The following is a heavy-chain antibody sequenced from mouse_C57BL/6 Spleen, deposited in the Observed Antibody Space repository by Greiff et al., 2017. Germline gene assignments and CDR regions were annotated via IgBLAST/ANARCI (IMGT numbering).Heavy chain of an antibody. J-gene: IGHJ2*01. CDR1: GFTFSDYY. CDR2: INYDGSST. Sequence: EVQVVESEGGLVQPGSSMKLSCTASGFTFSDYYMAWVRQVPEKGLEWVANINYDGSSTYYLDSLKSRFIISRDNAKNILYLQMSSLKSEDTATYYCAREGNYYGSRYYFDYWGQGTTLTVSS. V-gene: IGHV5-16*01. D-gene: IGHD1-1*01. CDR3: AREGNYYGSRYYFDY.